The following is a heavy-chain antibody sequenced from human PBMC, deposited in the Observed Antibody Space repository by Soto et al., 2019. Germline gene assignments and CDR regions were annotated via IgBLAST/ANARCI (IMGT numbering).Heavy chain of an antibody. V-gene: IGHV3-23*01. CDR1: GFTFSSYA. CDR2: ISGSTGST. Sequence: PGGSLRLSCAASGFTFSSYAMSWVRQAPGKGLEWVSTISGSTGSTYYADSVKGRFTISRDNSKNTLYLQMNGLRAEDTAVHYCAKGRVPGAPGGSGLDVWGPGTTVTVSS. CDR3: AKGRVPGAPGGSGLDV. D-gene: IGHD2-2*01. J-gene: IGHJ6*02.